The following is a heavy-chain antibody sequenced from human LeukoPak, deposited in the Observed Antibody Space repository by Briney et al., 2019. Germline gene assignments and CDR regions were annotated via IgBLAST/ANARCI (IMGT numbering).Heavy chain of an antibody. Sequence: GGSLRLSCAASGFTFRSYGMQWVRQAPGKGLEWVAIISYDGSVKYYGDSVRGRFSISRDNSKNTVYLQMNSLRADDTAVYCCARDRDFGVVTPWCDYWGQGVLVTVSS. CDR3: ARDRDFGVVTPWCDY. CDR1: GFTFRSYG. CDR2: ISYDGSVK. J-gene: IGHJ4*02. V-gene: IGHV3-30*03. D-gene: IGHD3-3*01.